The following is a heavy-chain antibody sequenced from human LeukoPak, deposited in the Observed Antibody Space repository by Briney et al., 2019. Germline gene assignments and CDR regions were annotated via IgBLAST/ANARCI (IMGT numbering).Heavy chain of an antibody. CDR2: IYPGDSDT. D-gene: IGHD2-15*01. J-gene: IGHJ4*02. Sequence: GESLKISFKGSGYSFTNNWIGWVRQMPGKGLAWMGIIYPGDSDTRYSPSFQGQVTISADKSISTAYLQWSSLKASDTAMYYCARQYCRGGSCYDYWGQGTLVTVSS. CDR3: ARQYCRGGSCYDY. CDR1: GYSFTNNW. V-gene: IGHV5-51*01.